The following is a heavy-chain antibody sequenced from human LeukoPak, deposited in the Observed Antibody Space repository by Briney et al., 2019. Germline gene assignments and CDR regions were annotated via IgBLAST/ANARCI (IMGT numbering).Heavy chain of an antibody. CDR3: ARGGGSYYDSSGYLNY. CDR1: GYTCTGYY. J-gene: IGHJ4*02. Sequence: ASVKVSCKSSGYTCTGYYMHWVRQAPGQGLEWMGWINPNRGGTNYAQKLQGRVTMTGDTSIGTAYMELSGLRSDDTAMYYCARGGGSYYDSSGYLNYWGQGTLVTVSS. D-gene: IGHD3-22*01. V-gene: IGHV1-2*02. CDR2: INPNRGGT.